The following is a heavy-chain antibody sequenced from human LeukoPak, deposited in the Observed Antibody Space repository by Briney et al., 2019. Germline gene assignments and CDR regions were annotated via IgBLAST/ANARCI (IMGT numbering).Heavy chain of an antibody. CDR2: IKQDGSKK. CDR1: GFTFSDYS. CDR3: TRVGYIDEGIDY. J-gene: IGHJ4*02. D-gene: IGHD5-24*01. Sequence: GGSLRLSCAASGFTFSDYSVNWVRQAPGKGLEWVANIKQDGSKKSYVDSVKGRFTISRDNAKNSLYLQMNSLRAEDTAIYYCTRVGYIDEGIDYWGQGTLVTVSS. V-gene: IGHV3-7*04.